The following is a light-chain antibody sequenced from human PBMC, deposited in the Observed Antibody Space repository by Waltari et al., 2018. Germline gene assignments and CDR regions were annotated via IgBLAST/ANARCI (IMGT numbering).Light chain of an antibody. CDR2: DAS. CDR3: QQRGNWPIT. V-gene: IGKV3-11*01. CDR1: QSMSSS. Sequence: EIFLTQSPATLSLSPGERATLSCRASQSMSSSLAWYQQKPGQAPRLLIYDASNRASGIPVRFSGSGSGTDFTLTISSLEPEDFAVYYCQQRGNWPITFGQGTRLEIK. J-gene: IGKJ5*01.